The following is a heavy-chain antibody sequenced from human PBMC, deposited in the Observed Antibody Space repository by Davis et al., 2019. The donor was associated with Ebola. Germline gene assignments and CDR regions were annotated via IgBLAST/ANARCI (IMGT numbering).Heavy chain of an antibody. D-gene: IGHD1-14*01. CDR3: ARTKVWDAFDL. CDR1: GGSIYSSDYY. Sequence: MPSETLSLTCTVSGGSIYSSDYYWGWVRQPPGKGLEWIGSIHYSGNIYYNPSLRSRVTMSLDTSKNQFSLKLSSVTATDTAVYYCARTKVWDAFDLWGPGTMVTVSS. J-gene: IGHJ3*01. V-gene: IGHV4-39*01. CDR2: IHYSGNI.